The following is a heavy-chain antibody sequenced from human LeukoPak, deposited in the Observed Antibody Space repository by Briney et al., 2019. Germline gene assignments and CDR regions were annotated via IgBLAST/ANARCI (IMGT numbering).Heavy chain of an antibody. CDR2: INHSGST. CDR3: ARVGQQLGTDY. V-gene: IGHV4-34*01. CDR1: GGSFSGYY. Sequence: SETLSLTCAVYGGSFSGYYWSWIRQPPGKGLEWIGEINHSGSTNYNPSLKSRVTISVDTSKNQFSLKLSSVTAADTAVYYCARVGQQLGTDYWGQGTLVTVSS. J-gene: IGHJ4*02. D-gene: IGHD6-13*01.